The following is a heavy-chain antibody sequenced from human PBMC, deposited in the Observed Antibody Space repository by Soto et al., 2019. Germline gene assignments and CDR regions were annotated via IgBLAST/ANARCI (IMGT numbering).Heavy chain of an antibody. V-gene: IGHV1-69*13. Sequence: SVKVSCKASGGTFSSYAISWVRQAPGQGLEWMGGIIPIIGTANYAQKFQGRVTITADESTSTAYMELSSLRSEDTAVYYCARGKRIQLWLGEYYFDYWGQGTLVTVSS. CDR1: GGTFSSYA. CDR3: ARGKRIQLWLGEYYFDY. J-gene: IGHJ4*02. CDR2: IIPIIGTA. D-gene: IGHD5-18*01.